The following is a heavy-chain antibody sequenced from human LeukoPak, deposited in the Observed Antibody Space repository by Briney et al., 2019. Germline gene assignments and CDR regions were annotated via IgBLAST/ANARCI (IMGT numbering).Heavy chain of an antibody. D-gene: IGHD2-8*01. J-gene: IGHJ2*01. CDR2: IYYSGST. Sequence: SEILSLTCTVSGGSISSSSFYWAWIRQPPGKGLEWIGSIYYSGSTYYNPSLKSRVTISVDTSKNQFSLKLSSVTAADTAVFYCARVSRMVSNTWYFDLWGRGTLATASS. CDR3: ARVSRMVSNTWYFDL. V-gene: IGHV4-39*01. CDR1: GGSISSSSFY.